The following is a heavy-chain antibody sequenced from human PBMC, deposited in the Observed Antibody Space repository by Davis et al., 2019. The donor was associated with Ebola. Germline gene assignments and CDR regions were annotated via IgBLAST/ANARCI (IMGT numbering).Heavy chain of an antibody. CDR3: ARDLTGITCCS. V-gene: IGHV1-2*02. J-gene: IGHJ5*02. D-gene: IGHD2-2*01. Sequence: ASVKVSCKASGYTFTGYYMHWVRQAPGQGLEWMGWINPNNGDTYYAPKFQGRVTLTRDTSISTAFMELSGLTSDDTADYYCARDLTGITCCSWGQGTLVTVSS. CDR2: INPNNGDT. CDR1: GYTFTGYY.